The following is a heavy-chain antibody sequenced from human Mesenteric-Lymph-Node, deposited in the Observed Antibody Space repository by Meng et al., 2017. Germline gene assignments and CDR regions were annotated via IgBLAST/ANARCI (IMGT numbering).Heavy chain of an antibody. Sequence: ASVKVSCKASGYTFTTYDINWVRQATGQRLEWMGWMNPNSGNTGYAQRFQGRVTIARNTSISTAYMEMSSLRSEDTAVYYCARDGYCSSTSCYRGGMDVWGQGTMVTGAS. J-gene: IGHJ6*01. CDR1: GYTFTTYD. V-gene: IGHV1-8*03. CDR2: MNPNSGNT. CDR3: ARDGYCSSTSCYRGGMDV. D-gene: IGHD2-2*01.